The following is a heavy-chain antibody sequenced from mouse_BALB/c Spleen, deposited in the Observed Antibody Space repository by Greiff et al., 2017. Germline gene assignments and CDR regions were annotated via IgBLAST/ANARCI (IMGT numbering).Heavy chain of an antibody. D-gene: IGHD2-3*01. CDR2: ISSGGSYT. CDR3: TRAYDGYSSDY. J-gene: IGHJ2*01. Sequence: EVKVVESGGGLVKPGGSLKLSCAASGFTFSSYTMSWVRQTPEKRLEWVATISSGGSYTYYPDSVKGRFTISRDNAKNTLYLQMSSLKSEDTAMYYCTRAYDGYSSDYWGQGTTLTVSS. V-gene: IGHV5-6-4*01. CDR1: GFTFSSYT.